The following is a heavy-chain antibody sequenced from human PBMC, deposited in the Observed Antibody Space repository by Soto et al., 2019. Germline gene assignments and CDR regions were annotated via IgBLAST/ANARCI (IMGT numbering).Heavy chain of an antibody. CDR3: ARRNYNYGMDV. J-gene: IGHJ6*02. CDR1: GGSISSSNYY. Sequence: PSETLSLTCTVSGGSISSSNYYWGWIRQPPGKGLEWIGSIYHSGSTNYNPSLKSRVTISEDKSKNQFSLKMTSVTAADTAVYYCARRNYNYGMDVWGQGTTVTVSS. V-gene: IGHV4-39*07. CDR2: IYHSGST.